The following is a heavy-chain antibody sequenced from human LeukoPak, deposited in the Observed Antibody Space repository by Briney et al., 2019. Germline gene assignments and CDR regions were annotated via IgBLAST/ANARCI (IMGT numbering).Heavy chain of an antibody. CDR3: ARGPVVPAAMADY. D-gene: IGHD2-2*01. V-gene: IGHV1-3*01. CDR1: RYTFTSYA. CDR2: INAGNGNT. J-gene: IGHJ4*02. Sequence: ASVKVSCKASRYTFTSYAVHWVRQAPGQRLEWMGWINAGNGNTKYSQKFQGRVTITRDTSASTAYMELSSLRSEDTAVYYCARGPVVPAAMADYWGQGTLVTVSS.